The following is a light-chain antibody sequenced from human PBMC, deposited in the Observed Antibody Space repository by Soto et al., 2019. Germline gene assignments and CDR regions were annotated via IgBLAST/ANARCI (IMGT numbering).Light chain of an antibody. CDR3: QSYDSSLSGPV. V-gene: IGLV1-40*01. J-gene: IGLJ2*01. CDR1: SSNIGAGYE. CDR2: GNS. Sequence: QSVLTQPPSVSGAPGQRVTISCTGSSSNIGAGYEVHWYQQLPGTAPKLLIYGNSNRPSGVPDQFSGSKSGTSASLAITGLQAEDEADYYCQSYDSSLSGPVFGGGTKLPVL.